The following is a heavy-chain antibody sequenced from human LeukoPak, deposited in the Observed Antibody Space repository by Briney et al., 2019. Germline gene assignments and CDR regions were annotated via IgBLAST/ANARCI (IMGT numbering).Heavy chain of an antibody. CDR1: GFTFSNYW. CDR3: AREGVGGFDI. CDR2: IKQDGTEK. D-gene: IGHD3-16*01. V-gene: IGHV3-7*01. Sequence: GGSLRLSCTTSGFTFSNYWMSWVRQAPGKGLEWVANIKQDGTEKGYLDSVKGRFTISRDNAKNSLYLQLNSLRAEDTAVYYCAREGVGGFDIWGQGTTVTVSS. J-gene: IGHJ3*02.